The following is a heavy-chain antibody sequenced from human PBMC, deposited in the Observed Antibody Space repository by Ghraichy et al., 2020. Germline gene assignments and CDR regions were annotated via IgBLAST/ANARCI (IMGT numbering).Heavy chain of an antibody. CDR3: VAGRGWLPNY. Sequence: SETLSLTCTVSGGSISSYYCNWIRQAPGKGLEWIGYIYKSDTTRYNPSLSSRVTISADTSKNQFSLNLNSMTAADTSVYYCVAGRGWLPNYWGQGTLVTVSS. CDR2: IYKSDTT. J-gene: IGHJ4*02. D-gene: IGHD5-12*01. V-gene: IGHV4-59*01. CDR1: GGSISSYY.